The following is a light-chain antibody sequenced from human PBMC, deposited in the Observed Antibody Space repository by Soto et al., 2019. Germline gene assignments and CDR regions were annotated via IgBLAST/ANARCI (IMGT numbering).Light chain of an antibody. Sequence: QSTMTQPPSASGTPGQEVTISCSGSSSNIGNNYVYWYHQVPGKAPKLLIYRNNQQPSGVPDRFSGSKSDTSASLAITGLRSEDDGHYYCSSWDNHLNGPVFGGGTQLTVL. CDR2: RNN. J-gene: IGLJ7*01. CDR1: SSNIGNNY. V-gene: IGLV1-47*01. CDR3: SSWDNHLNGPV.